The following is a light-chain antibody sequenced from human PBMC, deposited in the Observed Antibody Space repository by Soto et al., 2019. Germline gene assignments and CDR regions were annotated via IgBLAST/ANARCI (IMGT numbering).Light chain of an antibody. CDR1: QSVGSF. V-gene: IGKV3-11*01. J-gene: IGKJ4*01. Sequence: EIVLTQSPATLSLSPGERATLSCRASQSVGSFLAWYQQKPGQAPRLLSSSASNRATDIPARFSGSGSGTDFTLTISSLEPEDFAVYYCQQRSSWPLTFGGGTKVEIK. CDR3: QQRSSWPLT. CDR2: SAS.